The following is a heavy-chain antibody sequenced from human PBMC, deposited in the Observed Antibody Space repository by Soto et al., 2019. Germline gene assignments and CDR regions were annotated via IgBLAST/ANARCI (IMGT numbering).Heavy chain of an antibody. CDR3: ARDVSDCSSTSCYPNYYYGMDV. CDR1: PFNFSSCA. V-gene: IGHV3-30-3*01. CDR2: ISYDGSNK. J-gene: IGHJ6*02. Sequence: GVSLRLPLASSPFNFSSCAAHWLGQSAGKGPGWLVVISYDGSNKYYADSVKGRFTISRDNSKNTLYLQMNSLRAEDTAVYYCARDVSDCSSTSCYPNYYYGMDVWGQGTTVTVSS. D-gene: IGHD2-2*01.